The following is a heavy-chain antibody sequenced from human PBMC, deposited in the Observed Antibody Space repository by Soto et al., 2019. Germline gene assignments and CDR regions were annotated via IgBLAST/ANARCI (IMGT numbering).Heavy chain of an antibody. CDR3: AKPRVPLGIAVAGPFDY. CDR1: GFTFSSYA. V-gene: IGHV3-23*01. D-gene: IGHD6-19*01. J-gene: IGHJ4*02. Sequence: PGGSLRLSCAASGFTFSSYAMSWVRQAPGKGLEWVSAISGSGGSTYYADSVKGRFTISRDNSKNTLYLQMNSLRAEDTAVYYCAKPRVPLGIAVAGPFDYWGQGTLVTVSS. CDR2: ISGSGGST.